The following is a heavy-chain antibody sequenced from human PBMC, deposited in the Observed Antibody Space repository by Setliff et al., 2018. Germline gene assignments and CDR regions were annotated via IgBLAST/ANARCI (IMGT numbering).Heavy chain of an antibody. CDR1: GGSISSSSYY. V-gene: IGHV4-39*01. J-gene: IGHJ4*02. D-gene: IGHD2-8*02. CDR2: IYYSGST. CDR3: TVYNTGSSKDHY. Sequence: SETLSLTCTVSGGSISSSSYYWGWIRQPPGKGLEWIGSIYYSGSTYYNPSLKSRVTISVDTSKNQFSLKLSSVTAADTALYYCTVYNTGSSKDHYWGQGTPVTVSA.